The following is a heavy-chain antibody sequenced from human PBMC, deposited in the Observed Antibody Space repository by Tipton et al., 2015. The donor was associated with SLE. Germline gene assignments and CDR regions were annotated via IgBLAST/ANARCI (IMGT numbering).Heavy chain of an antibody. CDR3: ARATLLGWNPDF. CDR1: GYFISSGYY. J-gene: IGHJ4*02. V-gene: IGHV4-38-2*01. D-gene: IGHD1-1*01. CDR2: AYHSGST. Sequence: TLSLTCAVSGYFISSGYYWGWIRQPPGKGLEWIGIAYHSGSTYYNPSLESRVTISIDTSKNQISLRLNSVTAADTAVYYCARATLLGWNPDFWGQGTSVIVSS.